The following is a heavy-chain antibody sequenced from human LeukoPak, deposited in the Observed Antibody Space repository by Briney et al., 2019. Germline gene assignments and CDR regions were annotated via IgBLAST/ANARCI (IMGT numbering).Heavy chain of an antibody. J-gene: IGHJ4*02. CDR3: ERGVGGIPDY. CDR2: IYTSGST. V-gene: IGHV4-61*02. D-gene: IGHD6-13*01. Sequence: PSEALSLTCTVSGGSISSGGYYWSWILQHPGKGREWIGRIYTSGSTNYNPSLKSRVTMSVDTSKNQISLKRSSVTAADTAVYYCERGVGGIPDYWGQGTLVTVSS. CDR1: GGSISSGGYY.